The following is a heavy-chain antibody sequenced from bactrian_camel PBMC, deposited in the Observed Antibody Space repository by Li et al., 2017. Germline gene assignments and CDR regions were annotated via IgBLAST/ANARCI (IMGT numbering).Heavy chain of an antibody. V-gene: IGHV3S60*01. CDR3: AADRFPTSALCRRNYELGTTFGY. J-gene: IGHJ6*01. Sequence: LVESGGGATQAGETLTLSCLASGFKFDEFQMGWYRRRHPEGECELVARIRGDGRDFYHASVQGRFTISRDSAKITVYLQMNSLKPEDTAMYYCAADRFPTSALCRRNYELGTTFGYWGQGTQVTVS. D-gene: IGHD5*01. CDR2: IRGDGRD. CDR1: GFKFDEFQ.